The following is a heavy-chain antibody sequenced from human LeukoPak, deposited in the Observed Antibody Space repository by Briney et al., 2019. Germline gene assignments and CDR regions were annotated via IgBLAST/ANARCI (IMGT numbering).Heavy chain of an antibody. V-gene: IGHV4-59*01. CDR1: GGSISSSY. CDR2: IHYSGNT. D-gene: IGHD4-17*01. Sequence: SETLSLTCTVSGGSISSSYWSWIRQPPGKGLEWIAYIHYSGNTNYSPSLKSRVTISVDTSKNQFSLRLTSVTAADTAVYYCARSGTVTNFDYWGQGTLVSVSS. CDR3: ARSGTVTNFDY. J-gene: IGHJ4*02.